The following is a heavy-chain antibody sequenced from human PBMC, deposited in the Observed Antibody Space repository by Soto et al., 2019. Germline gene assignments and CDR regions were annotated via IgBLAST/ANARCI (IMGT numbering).Heavy chain of an antibody. V-gene: IGHV5-51*01. CDR3: ARVGDIVLVPAAPPPYYYYGMDV. D-gene: IGHD2-2*01. CDR1: GYSFTSYW. Sequence: PGETLKISCQGSGYSFTSYWIGWVRQMPGKGLEWMGIIYPSNSDTRYSPSFQGQVTISADKSISTAYLQWSSLKASDTFMYYCARVGDIVLVPAAPPPYYYYGMDVWGQGTTVTVSS. CDR2: IYPSNSDT. J-gene: IGHJ6*02.